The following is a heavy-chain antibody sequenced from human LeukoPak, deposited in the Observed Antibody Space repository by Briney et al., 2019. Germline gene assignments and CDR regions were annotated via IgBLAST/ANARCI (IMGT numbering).Heavy chain of an antibody. V-gene: IGHV1-18*04. CDR2: ISAYNGNT. D-gene: IGHD3-22*01. J-gene: IGHJ4*02. Sequence: GESLKISCKGSGYSFTSYWIGWVRQAPGQGLEWMGWISAYNGNTNYAQKLQGRVTMTTDTSTSTAYVELRSLRSDDTAVYYCARIGYYDSSGTFDYWGQGTLVTVSS. CDR1: GYSFTSYW. CDR3: ARIGYYDSSGTFDY.